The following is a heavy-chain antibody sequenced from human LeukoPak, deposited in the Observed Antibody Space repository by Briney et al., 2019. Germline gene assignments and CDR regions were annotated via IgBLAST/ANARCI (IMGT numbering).Heavy chain of an antibody. CDR3: ARDLSPPGEVVVAAAAAGFVS. V-gene: IGHV4-59*01. CDR1: GGTFSSYY. CDR2: IYYNRST. D-gene: IGHD2-2*01. Sequence: SETLSLTCTASGGTFSSYYWSWIRQPPGKGLEWIGYIYYNRSTNYNPSLKSRVTISVDASKNQFALKLSSVTAADAAAYYCARDLSPPGEVVVAAAAAGFVSWGQGALVTVSS. J-gene: IGHJ5*01.